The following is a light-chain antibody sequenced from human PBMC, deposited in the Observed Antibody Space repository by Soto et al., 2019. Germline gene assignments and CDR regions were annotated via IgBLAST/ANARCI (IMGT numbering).Light chain of an antibody. CDR2: AVS. CDR3: CSYTASDIWV. Sequence: QSVLTQPASVSGSRGQSITISCTGTSNNVGSYNFVSWYRQYPGKAPELMISAVSQRPSGVPDRFSGSKSGNTASLTISGLQADDEADYFCCSYTASDIWVFGGGTKLTVL. CDR1: SNNVGSYNF. J-gene: IGLJ3*02. V-gene: IGLV2-11*01.